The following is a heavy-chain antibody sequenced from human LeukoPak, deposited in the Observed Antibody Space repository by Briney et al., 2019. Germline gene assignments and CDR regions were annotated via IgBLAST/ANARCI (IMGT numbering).Heavy chain of an antibody. CDR1: RFTFNTYA. D-gene: IGHD3-22*01. J-gene: IGHJ4*02. CDR2: ISGSGGSP. Sequence: GGSLRLSCAASRFTFNTYAMSWVRQAPGKGLEWVSGISGSGGSPYYADFVKGRFTISRDNPKNTLYLQLNSLRAEDTALYYCAKEYDSSGYYFDYWGQGTLVIVSS. CDR3: AKEYDSSGYYFDY. V-gene: IGHV3-23*01.